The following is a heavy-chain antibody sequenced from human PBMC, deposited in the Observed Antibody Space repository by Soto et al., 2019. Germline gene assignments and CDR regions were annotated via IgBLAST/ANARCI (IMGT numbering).Heavy chain of an antibody. CDR2: IYHTGST. CDR1: GGSISSVDYY. CDR3: EREQVPTLNYFGMDV. J-gene: IGHJ6*02. Sequence: QVQLQESGPGRVKPSQTLSLTCTVSGGSISSVDYYWNWIRQLPGKGLEWIGYIYHTGSTYYNPYLQSRLLILVDTSKNQFSLRLTALTATDTAVYYCEREQVPTLNYFGMDVWGQGTTVTVSS. V-gene: IGHV4-31*03. D-gene: IGHD2-2*01.